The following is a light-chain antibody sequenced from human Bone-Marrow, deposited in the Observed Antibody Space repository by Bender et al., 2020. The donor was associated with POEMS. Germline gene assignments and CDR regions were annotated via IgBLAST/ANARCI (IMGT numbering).Light chain of an antibody. J-gene: IGLJ1*01. V-gene: IGLV3-21*02. CDR1: NIGSKN. Sequence: SYVLTQPPSVSVAPGQTARITCGGNNIGSKNVHWYQQKPGQAPVLVVYDDSDRPSGIPERFSGSNSGNTATLTISRVEAGDEADYYCQVRDSDSDHPYVFGTGTKVTVL. CDR3: QVRDSDSDHPYV. CDR2: DDS.